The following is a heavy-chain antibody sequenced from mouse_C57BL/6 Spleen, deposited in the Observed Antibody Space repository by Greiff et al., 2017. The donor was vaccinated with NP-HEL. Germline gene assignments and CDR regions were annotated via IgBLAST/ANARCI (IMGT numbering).Heavy chain of an antibody. D-gene: IGHD1-1*01. CDR2: INPSNGGT. CDR3: ARYYYGSPYFDY. V-gene: IGHV1-53*01. CDR1: GYTFTSYW. Sequence: QVQLQQPGTELVKPGASVKLSCKASGYTFTSYWMHWVKQRPGQGLEWIGNINPSNGGTNYNEKFKSKATLTVATSSSTAYMQLSSLTSEDSAVYYCARYYYGSPYFDYWGQGTTLTVSS. J-gene: IGHJ2*01.